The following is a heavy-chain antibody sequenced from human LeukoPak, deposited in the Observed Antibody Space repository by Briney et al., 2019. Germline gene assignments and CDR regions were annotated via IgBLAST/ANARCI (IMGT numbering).Heavy chain of an antibody. Sequence: SETLSLTCTVSGGSISSYYWSWIRQPPGKGLEWIGYIYYSGSTSYNPSLKSRVTISVDTSKNQFSLKLSSVTAADTAVYYCARQVPATIVDAFDIWGQGTMVTVSS. CDR2: IYYSGST. D-gene: IGHD2-2*01. J-gene: IGHJ3*02. CDR3: ARQVPATIVDAFDI. CDR1: GGSISSYY. V-gene: IGHV4-59*01.